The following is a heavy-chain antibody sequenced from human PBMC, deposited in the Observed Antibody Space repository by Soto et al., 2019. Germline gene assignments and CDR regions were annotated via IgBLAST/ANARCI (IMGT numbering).Heavy chain of an antibody. Sequence: GASVKVSCKASGYTFTSYGISWVRQAPGQGLEWMEWISAYNGNTNYAQKLQGRVTMTTDTSTSTAYMELRSLRSDDTAVYYCARDRGIAAAGLYYYGMDVWGQGTTVTVSS. CDR2: ISAYNGNT. CDR1: GYTFTSYG. CDR3: ARDRGIAAAGLYYYGMDV. J-gene: IGHJ6*02. D-gene: IGHD6-13*01. V-gene: IGHV1-18*01.